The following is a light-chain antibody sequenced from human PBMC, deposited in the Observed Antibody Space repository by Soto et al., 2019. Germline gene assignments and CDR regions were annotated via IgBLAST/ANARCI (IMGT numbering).Light chain of an antibody. Sequence: IVLTQSPGTLSLSPGESATLSCRASQSLSWGYLAGYQHTSGQAPRLLIYGASKRATGIPHRFSGSASGTDFTLTISRLEPEDFAMYYCQQYGAPPWTFGQGTKVEVK. CDR3: QQYGAPPWT. J-gene: IGKJ1*01. CDR1: QSLSWGY. V-gene: IGKV3-20*01. CDR2: GAS.